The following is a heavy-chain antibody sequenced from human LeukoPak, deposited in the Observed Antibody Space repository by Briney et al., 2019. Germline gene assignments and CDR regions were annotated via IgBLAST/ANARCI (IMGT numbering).Heavy chain of an antibody. D-gene: IGHD3-16*02. J-gene: IGHJ3*02. CDR1: IDSFSNYH. CDR2: VNESGGT. Sequence: PSETLSLTCAVYIDSFSNYHWNWIRQTPAKGMEWIGEVNESGGTNISPSLRSRVILSVDTSKNQFSLKLSSVTAADTAVYYCARDSREYDYVWGSYRYIPPDAFDIWGQGTMVTVSS. CDR3: ARDSREYDYVWGSYRYIPPDAFDI. V-gene: IGHV4-34*01.